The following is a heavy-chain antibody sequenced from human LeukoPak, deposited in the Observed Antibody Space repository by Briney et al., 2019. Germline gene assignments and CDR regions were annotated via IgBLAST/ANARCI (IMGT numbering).Heavy chain of an antibody. CDR2: INPNSGGT. V-gene: IGHV1-2*02. J-gene: IGHJ6*03. D-gene: IGHD1-7*01. CDR3: ARDSTLSRPPKGTGTKGRDYYYMDV. CDR1: GYTFTGYY. Sequence: GASVKVSCKASGYTFTGYYMHWVRQAPGQGLEWMGWINPNSGGTNYAQKFQGRVTMTRDTSISTAYMELSSLRSEDTAVYYCARDSTLSRPPKGTGTKGRDYYYMDVWGKGTTVTVSS.